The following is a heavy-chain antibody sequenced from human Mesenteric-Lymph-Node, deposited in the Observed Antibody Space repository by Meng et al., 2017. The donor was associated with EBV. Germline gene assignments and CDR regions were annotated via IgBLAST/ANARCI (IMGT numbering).Heavy chain of an antibody. CDR2: VYPSGST. CDR3: ATTNYYGSGSYFG. D-gene: IGHD3-10*01. J-gene: IGHJ4*02. Sequence: QVHLQESGPGLVKPSGTLSLTCVVSGDSHDNNHWWSWVRQTPGKGLEWIGEVYPSGSTNNNPSLKSRTTISLDKSRNQFSLKMRSVTAADTAVYYCATTNYYGSGSYFGWGQGTLVTVFS. V-gene: IGHV4-4*02. CDR1: GDSHDNNHW.